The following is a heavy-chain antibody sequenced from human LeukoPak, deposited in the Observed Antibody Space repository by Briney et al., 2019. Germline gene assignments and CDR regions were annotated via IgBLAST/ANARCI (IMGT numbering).Heavy chain of an antibody. CDR2: INPNSGGT. V-gene: IGHV1-2*02. D-gene: IGHD6-13*01. CDR1: GYNFVGYY. CDR3: ARDSESSSWYNWFDP. J-gene: IGHJ5*02. Sequence: ASVKVSCKASGYNFVGYYMHWVRQAPGQGLEWMGWINPNSGGTNYAQKFQGRVTMTRDTSISTAYMELSRLRSDDTAVYYCARDSESSSWYNWFDPWGQGTLVTVSS.